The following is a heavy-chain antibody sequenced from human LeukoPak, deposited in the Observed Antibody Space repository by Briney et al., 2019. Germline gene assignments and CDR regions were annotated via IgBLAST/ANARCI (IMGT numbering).Heavy chain of an antibody. J-gene: IGHJ3*02. CDR2: IWYDGSNK. Sequence: GGSLRLSCAASGFTFSSYGMHWVRQAPGKGLEWVAVIWYDGSNKYYADSVKGRFTISRDNSKNTLYLQMNSLRAEDTAVYYCARDQKGASDGFDIWGQGTRVTVSS. V-gene: IGHV3-33*01. CDR1: GFTFSSYG. CDR3: ARDQKGASDGFDI.